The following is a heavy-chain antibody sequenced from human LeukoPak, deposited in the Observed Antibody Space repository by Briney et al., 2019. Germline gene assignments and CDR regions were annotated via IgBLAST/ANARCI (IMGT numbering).Heavy chain of an antibody. J-gene: IGHJ4*02. CDR1: GFTFSSHG. Sequence: GGSLRLSCAASGFTFSSHGMSWVRQAPGKGLEWVSTISGSGDNTYYADSGKGRFTISRDNSKNTLYLQMNSLRAEDTAVYYCARVTYGSGTYGAFDYWGQGTLVTASS. D-gene: IGHD3-10*01. CDR2: ISGSGDNT. CDR3: ARVTYGSGTYGAFDY. V-gene: IGHV3-23*01.